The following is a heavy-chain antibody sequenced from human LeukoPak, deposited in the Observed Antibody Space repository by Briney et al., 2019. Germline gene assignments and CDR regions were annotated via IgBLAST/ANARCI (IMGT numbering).Heavy chain of an antibody. V-gene: IGHV4-34*01. D-gene: IGHD3-16*02. J-gene: IGHJ2*01. CDR1: GGSFSGYF. Sequence: KPSETLSLTCAVYGGSFSGYFWEWIRQPPGKGLEWIGEINHSGTSNSNPSLKTRATISVDTSKNQFSLKLRSVIAADTAVYYCARALQENYVRGSFRPLRRYFDRWGRGTLVAVSS. CDR2: INHSGTS. CDR3: ARALQENYVRGSFRPLRRYFDR.